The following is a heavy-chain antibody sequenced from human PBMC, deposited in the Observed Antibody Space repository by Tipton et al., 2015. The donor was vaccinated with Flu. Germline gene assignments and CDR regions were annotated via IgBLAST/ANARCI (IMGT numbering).Heavy chain of an antibody. CDR2: IISILGIA. V-gene: IGHV1-69*09. CDR3: AREVTAYSSGYYRGIDY. J-gene: IGHJ4*02. CDR1: GGAFSSYA. Sequence: QLVQSGAEVKKPGSSVMVSCKASGGAFSSYAISWVRQAPGQGLERMGWIISILGIANYAQKFQGRVTITADESTSTAYMERSSLRSEDTAVYYCAREVTAYSSGYYRGIDYWGQGTLVTVS. D-gene: IGHD3-22*01.